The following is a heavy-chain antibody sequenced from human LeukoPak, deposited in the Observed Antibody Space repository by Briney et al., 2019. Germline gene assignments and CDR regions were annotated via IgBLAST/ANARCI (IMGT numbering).Heavy chain of an antibody. CDR2: IIPIFGTA. CDR3: ARDLFDYYDSSGDHWYFDL. V-gene: IGHV1-69*13. J-gene: IGHJ2*01. Sequence: ASVKVSCKTSGVTFSRYTTHWMRQAPGQGLEWMGGIIPIFGTANYAQKFQGRVTITADESTSTAYMELSSLRSEDTAVYYCARDLFDYYDSSGDHWYFDLWGRGTLVTVSS. CDR1: GVTFSRYT. D-gene: IGHD3-22*01.